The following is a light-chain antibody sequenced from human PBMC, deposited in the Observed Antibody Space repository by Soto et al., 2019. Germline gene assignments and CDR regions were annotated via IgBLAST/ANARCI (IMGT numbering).Light chain of an antibody. V-gene: IGLV2-14*03. CDR3: SSFTVMNTQV. CDR1: SSDVGAYNY. J-gene: IGLJ2*01. CDR2: DVN. Sequence: QSALTQPASVSEFPGQSVTISCIGTSSDVGAYNYVSWYQQHPGKAPKLIIFDVNHRPSGISNRFSGSESGNTASLTVSGLQADDEADYYCSSFTVMNTQVFGGGTKLTVL.